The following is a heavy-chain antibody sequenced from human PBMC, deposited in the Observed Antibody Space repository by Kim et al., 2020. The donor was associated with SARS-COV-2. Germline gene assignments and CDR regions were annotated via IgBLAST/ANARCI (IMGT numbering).Heavy chain of an antibody. J-gene: IGHJ4*02. CDR1: GFTFSSHW. D-gene: IGHD1-26*01. CDR3: ARAKSLVGASFDS. V-gene: IGHV3-74*01. CDR2: INSDGSIT. Sequence: GGSLRLSCAASGFTFSSHWMHWVRQAPGKGLVWASRINSDGSITSYADSVKGRFTISRENAKSTLYLQMNSLRVEDTAVYYCARAKSLVGASFDSWGQGILVTVSS.